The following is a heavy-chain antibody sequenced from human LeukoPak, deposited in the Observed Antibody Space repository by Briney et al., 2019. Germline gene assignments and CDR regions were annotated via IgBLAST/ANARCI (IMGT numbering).Heavy chain of an antibody. CDR2: IGTAGDT. CDR1: GFTVSSNY. J-gene: IGHJ4*02. Sequence: PGGSLRLSCAASGFTVSSNYMSWVRQAPGKGLEWVSAIGTAGDTYYPGSVKGRFTISRENAKNSLYLQMNSLRAGDTAVYYCARGTPTPTMVRGYYFDYWGQGTLVTVSS. CDR3: ARGTPTPTMVRGYYFDY. V-gene: IGHV3-13*01. D-gene: IGHD3-10*01.